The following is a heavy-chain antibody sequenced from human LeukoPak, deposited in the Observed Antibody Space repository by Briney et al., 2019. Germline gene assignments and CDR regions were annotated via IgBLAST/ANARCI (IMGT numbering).Heavy chain of an antibody. CDR2: IYYSGGT. Sequence: SETLSLTCTVSGGSISSYYWSWIRQPPGKGLEWIGYIYYSGGTSYNPSLKSRVTISVDTSKNQFSLKLSSVTAADTAVYYCAGREGGRYAFDIWGQGTMVTVSS. CDR1: GGSISSYY. V-gene: IGHV4-59*01. J-gene: IGHJ3*02. CDR3: AGREGGRYAFDI. D-gene: IGHD1-26*01.